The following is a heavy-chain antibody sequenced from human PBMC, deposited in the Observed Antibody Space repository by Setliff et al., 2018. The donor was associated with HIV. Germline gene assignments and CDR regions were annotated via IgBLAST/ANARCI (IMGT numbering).Heavy chain of an antibody. CDR1: GFTFSTYW. D-gene: IGHD6-19*01. V-gene: IGHV3-74*01. CDR2: INSDESRT. Sequence: GSLRLSCAASGFTFSTYWMHWVRQAPGKGLVWVSRINSDESRTTYADSVKGRFTISRDNAKNTLYLQMNSLRAEDTAVYYCARDPGSSSFDYWGQGTPVTVSS. CDR3: ARDPGSSSFDY. J-gene: IGHJ4*02.